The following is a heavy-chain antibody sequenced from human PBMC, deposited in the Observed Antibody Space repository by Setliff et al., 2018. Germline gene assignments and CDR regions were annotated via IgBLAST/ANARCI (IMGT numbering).Heavy chain of an antibody. D-gene: IGHD6-13*01. CDR3: ALSLAAAGHDAFDI. J-gene: IGHJ3*02. Sequence: GGSLRLSCAASGFTFSDYYMSWIRQAPGKGLEWVSYISSSGSTIYYADSVKGRFTISRDNAKNSLYLQMNSLRAEDTAVYYCALSLAAAGHDAFDIWGQGTMVTVS. CDR1: GFTFSDYY. V-gene: IGHV3-11*04. CDR2: ISSSGSTI.